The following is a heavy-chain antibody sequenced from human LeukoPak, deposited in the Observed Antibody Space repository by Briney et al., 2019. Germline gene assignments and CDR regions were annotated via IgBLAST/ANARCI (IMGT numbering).Heavy chain of an antibody. Sequence: ASVKVSCKASGYTFTSYDINWVRQATGQGLEWMGWMNPNSGNTGYAQKFQGRVTMTRNTSISTAYMELSSLRSEDTAVYYCARGRGYSSSWDSVYYYYGMDVWGQGTTVPVSS. CDR1: GYTFTSYD. CDR2: MNPNSGNT. CDR3: ARGRGYSSSWDSVYYYYGMDV. V-gene: IGHV1-8*01. J-gene: IGHJ6*02. D-gene: IGHD6-13*01.